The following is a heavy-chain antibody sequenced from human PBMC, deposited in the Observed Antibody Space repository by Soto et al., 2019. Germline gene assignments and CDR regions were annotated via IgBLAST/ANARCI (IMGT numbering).Heavy chain of an antibody. CDR2: IRSKANSYAT. CDR3: TRHVIAAPVI. D-gene: IGHD6-13*01. Sequence: EVQLVESGGGLVQPGGSLKLSCAASGFTFSGSAMHWVRQASGKGLEWVGRIRSKANSYATAYAASVKGRFTISRDDSKNTAYLQMYSLKTEDTAVYYCTRHVIAAPVIWGQGTTVTVSS. V-gene: IGHV3-73*02. CDR1: GFTFSGSA. J-gene: IGHJ6*02.